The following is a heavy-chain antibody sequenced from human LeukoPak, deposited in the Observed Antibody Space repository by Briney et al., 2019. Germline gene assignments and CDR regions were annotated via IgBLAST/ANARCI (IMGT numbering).Heavy chain of an antibody. CDR1: GGSIRSSSYY. V-gene: IGHV4-39*01. Sequence: NPSETLSLTCTVSGGSIRSSSYYWGWIRQPPGKGLEWIGTIYYGGSTYYNPSLKSRVTMSGDTSKNQFSLKLSSVTATDTAVYYCAIPSPYSGSFFDYWGQGTLVTVSS. D-gene: IGHD1-26*01. CDR3: AIPSPYSGSFFDY. J-gene: IGHJ4*02. CDR2: IYYGGST.